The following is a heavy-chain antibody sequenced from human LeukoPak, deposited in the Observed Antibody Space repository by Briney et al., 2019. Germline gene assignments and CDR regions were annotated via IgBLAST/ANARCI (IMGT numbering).Heavy chain of an antibody. CDR1: GYTFTSYG. J-gene: IGHJ4*02. Sequence: ASVKVSCKASGYTFTSYGISWVRQAPGKGLEWMGWISAYNGNTNYAQKLQGRVTMTTDTSTSTAYMELRSLRSDDTAVYYCARDIGIAAAGTALDYWGQGTLVTVSS. V-gene: IGHV1-18*01. D-gene: IGHD6-13*01. CDR3: ARDIGIAAAGTALDY. CDR2: ISAYNGNT.